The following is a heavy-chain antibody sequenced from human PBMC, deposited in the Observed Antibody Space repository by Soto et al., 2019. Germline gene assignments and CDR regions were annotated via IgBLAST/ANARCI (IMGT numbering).Heavy chain of an antibody. Sequence: QVQLVESGGGLVKPGGSLRLSCAASGFTFSDYDMTWIRQATGKGLEWVSYISTSGNIKYYAESVEGRFTISRDNAKNSLYLQMNSLRAADTAVYFCARNGGTFDPWGQGTLVTVSS. CDR2: ISTSGNIK. CDR1: GFTFSDYD. CDR3: ARNGGTFDP. V-gene: IGHV3-11*01. J-gene: IGHJ5*02. D-gene: IGHD3-16*01.